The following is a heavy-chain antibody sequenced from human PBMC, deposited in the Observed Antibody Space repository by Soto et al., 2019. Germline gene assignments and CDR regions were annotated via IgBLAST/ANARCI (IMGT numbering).Heavy chain of an antibody. CDR3: ATRYSSGWEDDAFDI. CDR2: IYYSGST. CDR1: GGSISSSSYY. Sequence: SETLSLTCTVSGGSISSSSYYWGWIRQPPGKGLEWIGSIYYSGSTYYNPSLKSRVTISVDTSKNQFSLKLSSVTAADTAVYCCATRYSSGWEDDAFDIWGQGTMVTVSS. J-gene: IGHJ3*02. V-gene: IGHV4-39*01. D-gene: IGHD6-19*01.